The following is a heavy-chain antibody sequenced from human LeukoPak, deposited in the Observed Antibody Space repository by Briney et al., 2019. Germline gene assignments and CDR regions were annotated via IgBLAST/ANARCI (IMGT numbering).Heavy chain of an antibody. CDR1: GFTFSDWY. V-gene: IGHV3-11*01. Sequence: GGSLRLSCAASGFTFSDWYMSWIRQAPGKGLEWVSYISNSAGGIYYADSVEGRFTISRDNAQRSVFLQMNSLRAEDTAVYYCARGHYGLTPWGQGTLVTVSS. CDR3: ARGHYGLTP. D-gene: IGHD3-16*01. CDR2: ISNSAGGI. J-gene: IGHJ5*02.